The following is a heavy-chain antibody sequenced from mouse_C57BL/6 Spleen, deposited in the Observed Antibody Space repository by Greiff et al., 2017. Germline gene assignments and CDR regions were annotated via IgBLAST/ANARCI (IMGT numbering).Heavy chain of an antibody. Sequence: QVQLQQPGAELVRPGTSVKLSCKASGYTFTSYWMHWVKQRPGQGLEWIGVIDPSDSYTNYNQKFKGKATLTVDTSSSTAYMQLSSLTSEDSAVYYGARSYGSSYYAMDYWGKGTSVTVSS. J-gene: IGHJ4*01. D-gene: IGHD1-1*01. CDR3: ARSYGSSYYAMDY. CDR2: IDPSDSYT. CDR1: GYTFTSYW. V-gene: IGHV1-59*01.